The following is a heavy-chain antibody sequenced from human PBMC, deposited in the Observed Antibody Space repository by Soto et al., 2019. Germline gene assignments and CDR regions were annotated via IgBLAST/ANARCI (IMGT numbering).Heavy chain of an antibody. Sequence: HPGGSLRLSCAASGFTFSNYAMRWVRQAPGKGLEWVSAISGSGGSTDYADSVKGRFTISRDNSKNTLYLQMSSLRAEDTAVYYCAKDVAAAPNGMAVWGQGTTVTVPS. V-gene: IGHV3-23*01. D-gene: IGHD6-13*01. J-gene: IGHJ6*02. CDR2: ISGSGGST. CDR3: AKDVAAAPNGMAV. CDR1: GFTFSNYA.